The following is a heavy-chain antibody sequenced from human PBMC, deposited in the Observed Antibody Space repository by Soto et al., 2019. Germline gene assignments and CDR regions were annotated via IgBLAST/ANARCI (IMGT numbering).Heavy chain of an antibody. J-gene: IGHJ6*02. D-gene: IGHD3-10*01. Sequence: QVQLQESGPGLVKPSQTLSLTCTVSGGSISSGGYYWSWIRQHPGKGLEWIGYIYYSGSTYYNSSLKRRVTVAVDTSQNQLSVKMSSVTAADTAVYYCARAYGSGYMAVWGQGTTVTVSS. CDR1: GGSISSGGYY. CDR3: ARAYGSGYMAV. V-gene: IGHV4-31*03. CDR2: IYYSGST.